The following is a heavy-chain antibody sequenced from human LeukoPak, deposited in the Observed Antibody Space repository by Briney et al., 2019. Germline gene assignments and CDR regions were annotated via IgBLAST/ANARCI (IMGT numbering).Heavy chain of an antibody. CDR1: GFTFSSYG. V-gene: IGHV3-30*03. Sequence: GGSLRLSCAASGFTFSSYGMHWVRQAPGKGLEWVAVISYDGSNKYYADSVKGRFTISRDNSKNTLYLQMNSLRAEDTAVYYCARDLSYGYGFDYWGQGTLVTVSS. CDR3: ARDLSYGYGFDY. D-gene: IGHD5-18*01. CDR2: ISYDGSNK. J-gene: IGHJ4*02.